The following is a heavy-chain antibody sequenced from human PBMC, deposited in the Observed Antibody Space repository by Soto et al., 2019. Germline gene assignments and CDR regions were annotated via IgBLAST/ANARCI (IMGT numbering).Heavy chain of an antibody. J-gene: IGHJ4*02. Sequence: SVKVSCKASGFTFTSSAVQWMRQARGQRLEWIGWIVVGSGNTNYAQKFQERVTITRDMSTSTAYMELSSLGSEDTAVYYCAADPRYYDSSGYYLGYWGQGTLVTVSS. CDR3: AADPRYYDSSGYYLGY. CDR2: IVVGSGNT. V-gene: IGHV1-58*01. D-gene: IGHD3-22*01. CDR1: GFTFTSSA.